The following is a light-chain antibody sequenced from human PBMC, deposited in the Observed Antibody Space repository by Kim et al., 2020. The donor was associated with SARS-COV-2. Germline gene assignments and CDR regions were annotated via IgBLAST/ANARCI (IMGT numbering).Light chain of an antibody. V-gene: IGLV2-14*03. Sequence: GHSSTISCTGTSRDVGGYNSVSWYQQHPGKAPKLMIYDVSERASGVSNRFSGSQSGNTASLTISGLRAEDEADYYCSSHTTSSTYVFGSGTKVTVL. CDR2: DVS. CDR1: SRDVGGYNS. J-gene: IGLJ1*01. CDR3: SSHTTSSTYV.